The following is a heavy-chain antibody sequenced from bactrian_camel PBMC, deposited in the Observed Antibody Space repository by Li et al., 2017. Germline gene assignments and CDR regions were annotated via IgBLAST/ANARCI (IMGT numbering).Heavy chain of an antibody. D-gene: IGHD3*01. V-gene: IGHV3S53*01. J-gene: IGHJ4*01. CDR2: LDSDGST. CDR3: AADVFKGSWCSPYLVQEYQN. CDR1: GITFSNIC. Sequence: HVQLVESGGGSVQAGGSLRLSCRVSGITFSNICVGWFRQGPGEKREGVAGLDSDGSTAYGDSVKGRFTISKGSAESTVYLQINDLKPEDTAKYYCAADVFKGSWCSPYLVQEYQNWGQGTQVTVS.